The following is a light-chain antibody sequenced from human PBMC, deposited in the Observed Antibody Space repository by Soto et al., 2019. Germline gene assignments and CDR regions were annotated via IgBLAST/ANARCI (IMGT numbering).Light chain of an antibody. J-gene: IGKJ3*01. Sequence: DIQMTQSPSSLSASVGDRVTITCRVSQSISSYLNWYQQKPGKAPKLLIYAASSLQSGVPSRSSGSGSGTDFTLTIIIQQPEEVASYYCQQCYSTLTFCPGTKGAI. CDR2: AAS. CDR1: QSISSY. V-gene: IGKV1-39*01. CDR3: QQCYSTLT.